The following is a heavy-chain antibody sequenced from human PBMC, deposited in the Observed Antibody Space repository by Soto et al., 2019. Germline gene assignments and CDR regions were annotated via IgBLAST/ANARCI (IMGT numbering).Heavy chain of an antibody. CDR2: IFHDGTA. Sequence: SETLSLTCAVPGISISSGNWWTWVHQTPQRGLEYIGEIFHDGTANYYPSFERRVAISVDTSKNQFSLKLTSVTAADTAIYFCARLVYDTRLNYMYFDFWGQGALVTVSS. CDR3: ARLVYDTRLNYMYFDF. D-gene: IGHD2-8*01. V-gene: IGHV4-4*02. CDR1: GISISSGNW. J-gene: IGHJ4*02.